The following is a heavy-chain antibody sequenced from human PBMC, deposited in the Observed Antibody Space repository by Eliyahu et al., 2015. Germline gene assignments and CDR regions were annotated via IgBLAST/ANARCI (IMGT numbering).Heavy chain of an antibody. CDR2: VYWDDDK. CDR1: GFSLRTSGVG. V-gene: IGHV2-5*02. D-gene: IGHD5-12*01. Sequence: QITLKESGPTRVXPTQTLTLTCTFXGFSLRTSGVGVSWIRQTPGKALEWLALVYWDDDKRYNPSLSSRLTIAKDTSNNQVVLTMTNMDPVDTASYYCAHRKGGYDWDGGYFDYWGQGTLVTVSS. CDR3: AHRKGGYDWDGGYFDY. J-gene: IGHJ4*02.